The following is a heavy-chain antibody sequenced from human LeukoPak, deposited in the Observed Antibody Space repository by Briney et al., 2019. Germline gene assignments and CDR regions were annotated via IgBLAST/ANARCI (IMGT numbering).Heavy chain of an antibody. J-gene: IGHJ3*02. V-gene: IGHV4-59*01. D-gene: IGHD2-8*01. CDR2: IYYSGST. Sequence: SETLSLTCTVFGGSISSYYWTWIRQPPGKGLEWIGYIYYSGSTDYNPSLKSRVTISVDTSKNQFSLKMSSVTAADTAVYYCARAPNGFGAFDIWGQGQWSPSLQ. CDR3: ARAPNGFGAFDI. CDR1: GGSISSYY.